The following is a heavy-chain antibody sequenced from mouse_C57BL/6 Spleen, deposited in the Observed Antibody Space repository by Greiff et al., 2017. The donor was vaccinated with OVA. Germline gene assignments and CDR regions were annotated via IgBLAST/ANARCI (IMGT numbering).Heavy chain of an antibody. CDR2: IDPNSGGT. D-gene: IGHD2-3*01. Sequence: QVQQQPGAELVKPGASVKLSCKASGYTFTSYWMHWVKQRPGRGLEWIGRIDPNSGGTKYNEKFKSKATLTVDKPSSTAYLQLSSLTSEDSAVYYCSSDRYYLYYYSMDYWGPGTSVTVSS. CDR1: GYTFTSYW. V-gene: IGHV1-72*01. CDR3: SSDRYYLYYYSMDY. J-gene: IGHJ4*01.